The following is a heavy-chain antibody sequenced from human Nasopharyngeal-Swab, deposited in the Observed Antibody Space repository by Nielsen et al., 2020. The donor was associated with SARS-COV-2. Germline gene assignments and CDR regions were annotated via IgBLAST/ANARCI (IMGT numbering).Heavy chain of an antibody. CDR3: AKSGYSYGYSGMPALDY. J-gene: IGHJ4*02. CDR1: GFTFSSSA. V-gene: IGHV3-23*01. CDR2: ISGSGGST. Sequence: GGSLRLSCAASGFTFSSSAMSWVRQAPGKGLEWVSAISGSGGSTYYADSVKGRFTISRDNSKNTLYLQMNSLRAEDTAVYYCAKSGYSYGYSGMPALDYWGQGTLVTVSS. D-gene: IGHD5-18*01.